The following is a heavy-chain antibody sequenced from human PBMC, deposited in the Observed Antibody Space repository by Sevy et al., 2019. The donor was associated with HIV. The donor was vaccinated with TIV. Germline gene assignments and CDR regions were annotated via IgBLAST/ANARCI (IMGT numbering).Heavy chain of an antibody. V-gene: IGHV3-30*18. Sequence: GGSLRLSCAASGFTFSSYGMHWVRQGPGKGLEWVAVISYDGSKKYYADSVKGRFTISRDNSKNTLYLQMNSLRAEDTAVYYCAKDLGIAAARRSPGKTSYGVFDYWGQGTLVTVSS. CDR1: GFTFSSYG. CDR2: ISYDGSKK. J-gene: IGHJ4*02. CDR3: AKDLGIAAARRSPGKTSYGVFDY. D-gene: IGHD6-13*01.